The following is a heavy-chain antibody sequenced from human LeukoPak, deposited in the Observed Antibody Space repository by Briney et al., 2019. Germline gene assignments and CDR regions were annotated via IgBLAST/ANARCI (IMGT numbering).Heavy chain of an antibody. V-gene: IGHV3-30*02. J-gene: IGHJ4*02. CDR1: GFTFSSYG. CDR2: IRYDGSNK. CDR3: AKDRNYYGSGEPFDY. Sequence: PGGSLRLSCAASGFTFSSYGMHWVRQAPGKGQEWVAVIRYDGSNKYYADSVKGRFTISRDNSKNTLYLQMNSLTADDTAVYYCAKDRNYYGSGEPFDYWGQGTLVTVSS. D-gene: IGHD3-10*01.